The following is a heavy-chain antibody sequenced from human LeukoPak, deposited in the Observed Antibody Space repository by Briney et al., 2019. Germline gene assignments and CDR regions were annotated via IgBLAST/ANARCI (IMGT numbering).Heavy chain of an antibody. D-gene: IGHD3-22*01. CDR1: GYTFTGYY. Sequence: ASVKVSCKASGYTFTGYYMHWVRQAPGQGLEWMGWINPSSGGTNYAQKFQGRVTMTRDTSISTAYMELSRLRSDDTAVYYCARDNYYDSSGYYYDDSRRSFDPWGQGTLVAVSS. J-gene: IGHJ5*02. CDR2: INPSSGGT. V-gene: IGHV1-2*02. CDR3: ARDNYYDSSGYYYDDSRRSFDP.